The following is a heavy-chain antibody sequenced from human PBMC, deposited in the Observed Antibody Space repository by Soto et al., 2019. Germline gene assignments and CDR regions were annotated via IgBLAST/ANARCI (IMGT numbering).Heavy chain of an antibody. J-gene: IGHJ4*02. V-gene: IGHV2-26*01. CDR3: ARGQRSGYRQYYFDY. Sequence: QVTLKESGPVLVKPTETLTLTCTVSGFSLSNARMGVSWIRQPPGKALEWLAHIFSNDEKSYSTSLKSSLTISKDTSKSQVVLTMTNMDPVDTATYYCARGQRSGYRQYYFDYWGQGTLVTVSS. CDR2: IFSNDEK. D-gene: IGHD3-3*01. CDR1: GFSLSNARMG.